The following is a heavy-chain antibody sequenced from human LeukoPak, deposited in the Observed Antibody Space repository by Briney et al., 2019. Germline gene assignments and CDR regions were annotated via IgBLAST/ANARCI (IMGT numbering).Heavy chain of an antibody. V-gene: IGHV4-39*07. D-gene: IGHD6-19*01. CDR1: SGSLSRICYY. CDR2: INHSGST. J-gene: IGHJ4*02. CDR3: ARGAAVAGPDY. Sequence: SETLSLTCTVSSGSLSRICYYCVWLRQTPGMGLEWIGEINHSGSTNYNPCLKSRVTISVDTSKNQFSLKLSSVTAADTAVYYCARGAAVAGPDYWGQGTLVTVSS.